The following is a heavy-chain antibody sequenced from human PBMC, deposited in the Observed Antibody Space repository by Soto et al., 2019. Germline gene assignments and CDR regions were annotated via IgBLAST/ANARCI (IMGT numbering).Heavy chain of an antibody. V-gene: IGHV3-23*01. CDR2: ISGSGGSP. Sequence: PGGSLRLSCAASGFTFSTYAMSWVRQAPGKGLEWVSTISGSGGSPYYTDSVKGRFTISRDNSKTTLYVQMNSLRAEDTAVYYCAKSRYYYDSSGYSYYYYGMDVWGQGTTVTVSS. CDR1: GFTFSTYA. D-gene: IGHD3-22*01. CDR3: AKSRYYYDSSGYSYYYYGMDV. J-gene: IGHJ6*02.